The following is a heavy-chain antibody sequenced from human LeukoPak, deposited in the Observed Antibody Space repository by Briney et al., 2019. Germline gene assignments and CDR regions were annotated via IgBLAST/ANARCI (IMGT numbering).Heavy chain of an antibody. CDR3: ARGPYSSGWYGGSYWFDP. V-gene: IGHV4-61*10. Sequence: KPSETLSLTCTVTGGSISSGSYYWSWIRQPAGKGLEWLGEINHSGSTNYNPSLKSRVTISVDTSKNQFSLKLSSVTAADTAVYYCARGPYSSGWYGGSYWFDPWGQGTLVTVSS. D-gene: IGHD6-19*01. CDR2: INHSGST. CDR1: GGSISSGSYY. J-gene: IGHJ5*02.